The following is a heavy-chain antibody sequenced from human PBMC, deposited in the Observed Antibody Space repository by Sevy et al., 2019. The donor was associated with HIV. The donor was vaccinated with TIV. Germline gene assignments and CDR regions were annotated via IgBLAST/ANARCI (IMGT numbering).Heavy chain of an antibody. CDR1: GFTFGDYV. J-gene: IGHJ4*02. V-gene: IGHV3-49*04. Sequence: GGSLRLSCTGSGFTFGDYVLSWVRQAPGKGLEWLGFIRSKAYGGTTKYAASVKGRFTISRDDSKSIAYLQMNSLKTEDTAVHYCISREGTIFGVVTRDYWGQGTLVTVSS. CDR3: ISREGTIFGVVTRDY. D-gene: IGHD3-3*01. CDR2: IRSKAYGGTT.